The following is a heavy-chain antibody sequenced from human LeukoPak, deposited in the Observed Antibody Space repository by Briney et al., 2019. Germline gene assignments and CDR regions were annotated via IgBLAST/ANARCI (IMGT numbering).Heavy chain of an antibody. CDR1: GYSISSGYY. V-gene: IGHV4-38-2*02. D-gene: IGHD3-9*01. J-gene: IGHJ4*02. CDR2: IYHSGST. Sequence: SETLSLTCTVSGYSISSGYYWGWIRQPPGKGLEWIGSIYHSGSTYYNPSLKSRVTISVDTSKNQFSLKLSSVTAADTAVYYCARTRYYDSYYFDYWGQGTLVTVSS. CDR3: ARTRYYDSYYFDY.